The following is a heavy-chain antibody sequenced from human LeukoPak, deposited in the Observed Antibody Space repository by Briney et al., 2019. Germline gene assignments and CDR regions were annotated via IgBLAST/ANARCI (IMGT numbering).Heavy chain of an antibody. Sequence: ASVKVSCKSSGYTFNVYYIHWVRQAPGQGLEWMGWIDANSGGTNYAQKFEGRVTMTRDTSITTAYMELTGLTSDDTAVYFCARQQRLPASWFDSWGQGTRVIVSS. CDR3: ARQQRLPASWFDS. J-gene: IGHJ5*01. D-gene: IGHD6-25*01. CDR2: IDANSGGT. V-gene: IGHV1-2*02. CDR1: GYTFNVYY.